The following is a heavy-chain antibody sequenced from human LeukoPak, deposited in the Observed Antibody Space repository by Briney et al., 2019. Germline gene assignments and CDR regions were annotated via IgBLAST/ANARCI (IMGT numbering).Heavy chain of an antibody. D-gene: IGHD3-10*01. Sequence: GGSLRLSCTASGFIFSNHGMSWVRQAPGKGLEWISYISSTSTDIYYVDSVKGRFTISRDNAKNSLYLQMNSLRAEDTAIYYCARRGPYFDYWGQGILVTVSS. J-gene: IGHJ4*02. CDR2: ISSTSTDI. CDR3: ARRGPYFDY. V-gene: IGHV3-21*05. CDR1: GFIFSNHG.